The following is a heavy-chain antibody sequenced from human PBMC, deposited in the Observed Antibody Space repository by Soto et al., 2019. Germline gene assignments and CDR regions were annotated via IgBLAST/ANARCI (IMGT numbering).Heavy chain of an antibody. Sequence: PGGSLRLSCATSGFKFDDYSMPWVLQTPVKGLEWVSLISWDGTRTNYADSVRGRFTISRDSSKKSLYLQMNNLRIEDTALYYCAAADYGDYPNWFDPWGQGTLVTVSS. D-gene: IGHD4-17*01. V-gene: IGHV3-43*01. J-gene: IGHJ5*02. CDR2: ISWDGTRT. CDR3: AAADYGDYPNWFDP. CDR1: GFKFDDYS.